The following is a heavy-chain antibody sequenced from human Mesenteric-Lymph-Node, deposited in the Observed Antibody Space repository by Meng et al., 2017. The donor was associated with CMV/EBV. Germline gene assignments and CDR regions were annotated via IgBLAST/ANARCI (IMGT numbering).Heavy chain of an antibody. CDR3: ARVGEGRNYMVSTEYYFDY. Sequence: ASVKVSCKASGYTFTSYGISWVRQAPGQGLEWMGWISAYNGNTNYAQKLQGRVTMTTDTSTSTAYMELRSLRSDDTAVYYCARVGEGRNYMVSTEYYFDYWGQGTLVTVSS. J-gene: IGHJ4*02. CDR1: GYTFTSYG. CDR2: ISAYNGNT. D-gene: IGHD1-7*01. V-gene: IGHV1-18*01.